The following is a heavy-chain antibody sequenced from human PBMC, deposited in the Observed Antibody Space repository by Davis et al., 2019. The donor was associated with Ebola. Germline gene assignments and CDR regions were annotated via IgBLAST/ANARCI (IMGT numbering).Heavy chain of an antibody. V-gene: IGHV3-21*01. CDR3: ARGKYSSSSGFDDY. D-gene: IGHD6-6*01. J-gene: IGHJ4*02. CDR1: GFTFSSYS. CDR2: ISSSSSYI. Sequence: GESLKISCAASGFTFSSYSMNWVRRAPGKGLEWVSSISSSSSYIYYADSVKGRFTISRDNAKNSLYLQMNSLRAEDTAVYYCARGKYSSSSGFDDYWGQGTLVTVSS.